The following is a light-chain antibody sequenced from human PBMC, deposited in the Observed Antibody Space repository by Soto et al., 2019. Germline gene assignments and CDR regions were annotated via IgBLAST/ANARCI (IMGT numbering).Light chain of an antibody. CDR2: DAS. CDR3: QQSYSTLVYT. V-gene: IGKV1-5*01. CDR1: QSISSW. Sequence: DIQMTQSPSTLSASVGDRVTITCRASQSISSWLAWYQQKPGKAPKLLIYDASSLESGVPSRFSGSGSGTDFTLTISSLQPEDFATYYCQQSYSTLVYTFGQGTKLEIK. J-gene: IGKJ2*01.